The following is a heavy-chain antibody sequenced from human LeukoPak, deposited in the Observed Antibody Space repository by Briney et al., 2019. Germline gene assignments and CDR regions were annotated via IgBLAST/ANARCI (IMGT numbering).Heavy chain of an antibody. V-gene: IGHV1-69*13. D-gene: IGHD5-12*01. J-gene: IGHJ4*02. CDR2: IIPIFGTA. CDR1: GYTFTSYA. CDR3: SSGYDPIRFDY. Sequence: SVKVSCKASGYTFTSYAMNWVRQAPGQGLEWMGGIIPIFGTANYAQKFQGRVTITADESTSTAYMELSSLRSEDTAVYYCSSGYDPIRFDYWGQGTLVTVSS.